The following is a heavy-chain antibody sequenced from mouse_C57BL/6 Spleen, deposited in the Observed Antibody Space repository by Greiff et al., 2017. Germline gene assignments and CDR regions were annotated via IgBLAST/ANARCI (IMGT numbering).Heavy chain of an antibody. V-gene: IGHV1-64*01. CDR3: APMVTTGCAY. CDR1: GYTFTSYW. CDR2: IHPTSGSP. Sequence: QVQLQQPGAELVKPGASVKLSCKASGYTFTSYWLHWVKQRPGQGLEWIGMIHPTSGSPTYNEKFKSKATLTVDKSSSTAYMQLSSLTSADSAVYYCAPMVTTGCAYWGQGTLVTVSA. J-gene: IGHJ3*01. D-gene: IGHD2-2*01.